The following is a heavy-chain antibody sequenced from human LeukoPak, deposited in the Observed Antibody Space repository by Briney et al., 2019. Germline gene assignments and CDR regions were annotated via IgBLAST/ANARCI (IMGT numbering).Heavy chain of an antibody. V-gene: IGHV1-2*06. CDR2: INPNSGGT. CDR3: ARDLPRYYDILTDDY. J-gene: IGHJ4*02. CDR1: GYTFTGYY. D-gene: IGHD3-9*01. Sequence: ASVKDSCKASGYTFTGYYMHWVRQAPGQGLEWMGRINPNSGGTNYAQKFQGRVTMTRDTSISTAYMELSRLRSDDTAVYYCARDLPRYYDILTDDYWGQGTLVTVSS.